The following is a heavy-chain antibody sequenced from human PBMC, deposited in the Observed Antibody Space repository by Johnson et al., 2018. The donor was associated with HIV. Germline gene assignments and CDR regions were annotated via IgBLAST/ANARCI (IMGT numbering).Heavy chain of an antibody. V-gene: IGHV3-23*04. D-gene: IGHD5/OR15-5a*01. CDR2: ISGSGGNT. CDR1: GFTFSTYA. Sequence: VQLVESGGGLVQPGGSLGLSCAASGFTFSTYAMTWVRQAPGKGLECVSVISGSGGNTYYADSVKGRFTISRDNSKNTLYLQMNSLRAEDTAVYYCARGTFGMVSYVKAFDILGQGTMVTVSS. CDR3: ARGTFGMVSYVKAFDI. J-gene: IGHJ3*02.